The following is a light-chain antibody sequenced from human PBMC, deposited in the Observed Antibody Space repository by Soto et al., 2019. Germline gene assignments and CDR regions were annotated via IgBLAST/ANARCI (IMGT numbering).Light chain of an antibody. Sequence: EIVLTQSPGTLSLSPGERATLSCRASQSVSSSYLAWYQQKPGQTPRLLIYGASSRATGIQDRFSGSGSGTDFTLTISRLEPEDFAVYYCQQFVNSPYTFGQGTKLDIK. CDR1: QSVSSSY. CDR2: GAS. CDR3: QQFVNSPYT. V-gene: IGKV3-20*01. J-gene: IGKJ2*01.